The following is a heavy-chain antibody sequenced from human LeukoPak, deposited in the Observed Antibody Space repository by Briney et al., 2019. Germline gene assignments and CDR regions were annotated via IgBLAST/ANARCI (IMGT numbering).Heavy chain of an antibody. D-gene: IGHD3-22*01. CDR3: ATDYYYDSSGSYYTVDY. CDR1: GGTFSSYA. Sequence: ASVKVSCKASGGTFSSYAISWVRQAPGQGLEWMGGFDPEDGETFYAQKFQGRVTTTEDTSTDTAYMELSSLRSEDTAVYYCATDYYYDSSGSYYTVDYWGQGTLVTVSS. V-gene: IGHV1-24*01. J-gene: IGHJ4*02. CDR2: FDPEDGET.